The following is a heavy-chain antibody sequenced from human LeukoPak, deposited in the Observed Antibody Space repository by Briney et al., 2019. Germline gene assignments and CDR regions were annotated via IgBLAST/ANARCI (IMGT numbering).Heavy chain of an antibody. J-gene: IGHJ4*02. CDR2: IYHSGST. CDR3: ARDRMGTVMVPIDY. CDR1: GGSISSSNW. D-gene: IGHD5-18*01. Sequence: SETLSLTCAVSGGSISSSNWWSWVRQPPGKGLEWIGEIYHSGSTNYNPSLKSRVTISVDKSKNQFSLKLSSVTAADTAVYYCARDRMGTVMVPIDYWGQGTLVTVSS. V-gene: IGHV4-4*02.